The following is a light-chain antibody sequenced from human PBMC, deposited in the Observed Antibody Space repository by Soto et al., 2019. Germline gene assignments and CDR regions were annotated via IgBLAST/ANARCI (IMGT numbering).Light chain of an antibody. CDR2: DAS. CDR1: QSVYSSY. CDR3: QQRYNWPPT. Sequence: EIVLTQSPGTLSLSPGERATLSCRASQSVYSSYLAWYQQKPGQAPRLLIYDASHRATGIPARFSGSGSGTDFTLTINSLEPEDFALYYCQQRYNWPPTFGQGTKVDIK. V-gene: IGKV3-11*01. J-gene: IGKJ1*01.